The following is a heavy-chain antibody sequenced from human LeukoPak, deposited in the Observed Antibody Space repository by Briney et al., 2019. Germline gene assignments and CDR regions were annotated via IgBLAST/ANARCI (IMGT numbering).Heavy chain of an antibody. Sequence: PSETLSLTCTVSGGSLSSYYWGWIRQPPGKGLEWIGSIYYSGSTYYNPSLKSRVTISVDTSKNQFSLKLSSVTAADTAVYYCARHQDIVLMVYATNQPFDYWGQGTLVTVSS. CDR2: IYYSGST. D-gene: IGHD2-8*01. J-gene: IGHJ4*02. CDR3: ARHQDIVLMVYATNQPFDY. V-gene: IGHV4-39*01. CDR1: GGSLSSYY.